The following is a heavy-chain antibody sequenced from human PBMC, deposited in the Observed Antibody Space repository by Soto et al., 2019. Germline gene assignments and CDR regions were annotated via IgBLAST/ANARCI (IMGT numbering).Heavy chain of an antibody. CDR3: ARGGLDYYGSGSYHPLGYYYYGMDV. CDR1: GFTFSSYG. J-gene: IGHJ6*02. Sequence: QVQLVESGGGVVQPGRSLRLSCAASGFTFSSYGMHWVRQAPGQGLEWVAVIWYDGSNKYYADSVKGRFTISRDNSKNTLYLQMNSLRAEDTAVYYCARGGLDYYGSGSYHPLGYYYYGMDVWGQGTTVTVSS. D-gene: IGHD3-10*01. CDR2: IWYDGSNK. V-gene: IGHV3-33*01.